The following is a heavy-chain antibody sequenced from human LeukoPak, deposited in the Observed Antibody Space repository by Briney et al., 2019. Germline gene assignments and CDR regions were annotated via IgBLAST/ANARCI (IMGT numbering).Heavy chain of an antibody. J-gene: IGHJ6*03. D-gene: IGHD2-2*02. V-gene: IGHV1-69*05. CDR2: IIPIFGTA. Sequence: SVKVSCKASGGTFSSYAISWVRQAPGQGLEWMGGIIPIFGTANQAQKFQGRVTITTDESTSTAYMELSSLRSEDTAVYYCARSQVIPAAIRSYYYYYMDVWGKGTTVTVSS. CDR3: ARSQVIPAAIRSYYYYYMDV. CDR1: GGTFSSYA.